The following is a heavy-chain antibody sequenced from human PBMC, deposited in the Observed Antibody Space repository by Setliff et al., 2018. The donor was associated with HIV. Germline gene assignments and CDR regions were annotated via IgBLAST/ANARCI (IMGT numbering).Heavy chain of an antibody. CDR3: VVPAAVGAPDAFDI. J-gene: IGHJ3*02. CDR1: GYTFINYD. CDR2: MDPDSGNT. Sequence: ASVKVSCKASGYTFINYDINWVRQATGQGLEWMGWMDPDSGNTGCTQKFQGRVTMTTNTSMSTAYMELSGLRSEDTAVYYCVVPAAVGAPDAFDIWGQGTKVTVSS. D-gene: IGHD2-15*01. V-gene: IGHV1-8*02.